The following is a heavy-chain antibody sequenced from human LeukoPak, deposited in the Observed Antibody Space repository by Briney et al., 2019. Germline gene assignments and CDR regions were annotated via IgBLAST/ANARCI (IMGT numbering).Heavy chain of an antibody. CDR3: AREVVTLAYNWFDP. Sequence: SQTLSLTCAVSGGSISSGGYSWSWIRQPPGKGLEWFGYIYYSGSTYYNPSLKSRVTISVDTSKNQFPLKLSSVTAADTAVYYCAREVVTLAYNWFDPWGQGTLVTVSS. CDR2: IYYSGST. J-gene: IGHJ5*02. D-gene: IGHD4-23*01. CDR1: GGSISSGGYS. V-gene: IGHV4-30-4*07.